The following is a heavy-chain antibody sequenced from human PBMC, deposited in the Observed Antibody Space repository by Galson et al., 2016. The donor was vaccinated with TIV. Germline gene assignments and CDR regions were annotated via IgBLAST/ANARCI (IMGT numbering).Heavy chain of an antibody. CDR1: GFTFNNYA. J-gene: IGHJ4*02. CDR2: ISGSGGIT. CDR3: AKRRNYGGDALES. Sequence: SLRLSCAAPGFTFNNYAMHWVRQAPGKGLEWVSGISGSGGITYIAESVKGRFAISRDNSRDTLYLQLNSLRAEDTAVYYCAKRRNYGGDALESWGQGTLVTVSS. V-gene: IGHV3-23*01. D-gene: IGHD4-23*01.